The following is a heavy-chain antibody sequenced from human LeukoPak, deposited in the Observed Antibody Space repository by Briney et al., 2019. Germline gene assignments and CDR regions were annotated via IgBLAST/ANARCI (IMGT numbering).Heavy chain of an antibody. CDR2: IYYSGST. CDR1: GGSIGDSYW. V-gene: IGHV4-4*02. CDR3: ARIVPLLGIAADYFDY. Sequence: PSETLSLTCAVSGGSIGDSYWWTWVRQPPGKGLEWIGYIYYSGSTNYNPSLKSRVTISVDTSKNQFSLKLSSVTAADTAVYYCARIVPLLGIAADYFDYWGQGTLVTVSS. D-gene: IGHD6-13*01. J-gene: IGHJ4*02.